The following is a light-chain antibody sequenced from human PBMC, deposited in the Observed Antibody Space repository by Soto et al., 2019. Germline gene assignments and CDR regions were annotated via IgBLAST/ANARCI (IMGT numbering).Light chain of an antibody. CDR2: GAS. CDR1: QRIANY. J-gene: IGKJ2*01. CDR3: QQTYTPPHT. V-gene: IGKV1-39*01. Sequence: QMTQSPSSLSASVGDRVTITCRASQRIANYLNWYHQRPGKAPKLLICGASNLQTAFPSRFMGSRSGTDFTLTISTLHPEDFAAYYCQQTYTPPHTFGQRTKLEIK.